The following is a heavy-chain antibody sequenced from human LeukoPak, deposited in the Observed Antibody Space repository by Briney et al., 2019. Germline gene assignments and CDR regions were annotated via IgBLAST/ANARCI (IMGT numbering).Heavy chain of an antibody. J-gene: IGHJ6*02. CDR1: GFTFSSYS. CDR3: AKAISPRLDYYYGMDV. D-gene: IGHD3-3*01. Sequence: GGSLRLSCAASGFTFSSYSMNWVRQAPGKGLEWVSSISSSSSYIYYADSVKGRFTISRDNSKNRLYLQMNSLRADDTAVYYCAKAISPRLDYYYGMDVWGQGTTVTVSS. V-gene: IGHV3-21*04. CDR2: ISSSSSYI.